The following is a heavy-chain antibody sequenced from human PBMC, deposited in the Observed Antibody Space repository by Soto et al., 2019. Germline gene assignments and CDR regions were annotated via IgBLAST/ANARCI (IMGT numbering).Heavy chain of an antibody. CDR2: ISGSGGSI. CDR1: GFTFSSYA. J-gene: IGHJ6*03. V-gene: IGHV3-23*01. CDR3: ARRGGRYCSSTSCYNGYYYYYYMDV. D-gene: IGHD2-2*01. Sequence: GGSLKLSCAASGFTFSSYAMSWVRQAPGKGLEYVSSISGSGGSIYYADTVKGRFTISRSNSKNTLVLQMNSLRAEDTAVFYCARRGGRYCSSTSCYNGYYYYYYMDVWGKGTTVTVSS.